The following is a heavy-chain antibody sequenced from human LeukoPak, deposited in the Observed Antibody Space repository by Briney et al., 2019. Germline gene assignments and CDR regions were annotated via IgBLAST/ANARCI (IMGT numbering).Heavy chain of an antibody. Sequence: ASVKVSCKASGGTFSSYAISWVRQAPGQGLEWMGRIIPILGIANYAQKFQGRVTITADKSTSTAYMELSSLRSEDTAVYYCARPHYYDSSGYYQTDGMDVWGQGTTVTVSS. CDR2: IIPILGIA. D-gene: IGHD3-22*01. CDR3: ARPHYYDSSGYYQTDGMDV. CDR1: GGTFSSYA. V-gene: IGHV1-69*04. J-gene: IGHJ6*02.